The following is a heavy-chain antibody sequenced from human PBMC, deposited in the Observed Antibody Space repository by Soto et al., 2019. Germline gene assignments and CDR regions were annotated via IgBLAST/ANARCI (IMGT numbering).Heavy chain of an antibody. CDR2: ISYDGSNK. Sequence: QVQLVESGGGVVQPGRSLRLSCAASGFTFSSYGMHWVRQAPGKGLEWVAVISYDGSNKYYADSVKGRFTISRDNSKNTLYLQMNSLRAEDTAVYYCAKISYYYDSSVPWDAFDIWGQGTMVTVSS. V-gene: IGHV3-30*18. CDR1: GFTFSSYG. D-gene: IGHD3-22*01. J-gene: IGHJ3*02. CDR3: AKISYYYDSSVPWDAFDI.